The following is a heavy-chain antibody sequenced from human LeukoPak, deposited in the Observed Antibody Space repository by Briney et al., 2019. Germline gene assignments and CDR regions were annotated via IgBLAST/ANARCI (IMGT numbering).Heavy chain of an antibody. CDR3: ARANSNYDWFDP. CDR2: IYHSGST. Sequence: SETLSLTCTVSGGSISGSNYYWGWIRQPPGKGLEWIGYIYHSGSTYYNPSLKSRVTISVDRSKNQFSLKLSSVTAADTAVYYCARANSNYDWFDPWGQGTLVTVSS. V-gene: IGHV4-39*07. J-gene: IGHJ5*02. D-gene: IGHD4-11*01. CDR1: GGSISGSNYY.